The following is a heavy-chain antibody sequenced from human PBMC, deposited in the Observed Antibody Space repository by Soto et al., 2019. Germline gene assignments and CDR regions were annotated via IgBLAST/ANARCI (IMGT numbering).Heavy chain of an antibody. J-gene: IGHJ5*02. CDR3: ARSCSGGSCYSNWFDP. CDR1: DDSINSDKYY. CDR2: IYYSGST. Sequence: SETLSLTCSVSDDSINSDKYYWGWIRQPPGKGLEWIGSIYYSGSTYYSPSLKTRVTISLDTSKNQFSLKLSSVTAADTAVYYCARSCSGGSCYSNWFDPWGQGTLVTVSS. D-gene: IGHD2-15*01. V-gene: IGHV4-39*07.